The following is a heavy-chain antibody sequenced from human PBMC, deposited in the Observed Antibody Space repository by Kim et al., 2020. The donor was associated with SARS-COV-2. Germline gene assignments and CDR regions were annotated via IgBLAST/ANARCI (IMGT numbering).Heavy chain of an antibody. D-gene: IGHD2-21*01. Sequence: SETLSLTCAVYGGSFSGYYWSWIRQPPGKGLEWIGEINHSGSTNYKPSLKSRVTISVDTSKNQFSLKLSSVTAADTAVYYCARLWRSGYYYYGMDVWGQG. CDR1: GGSFSGYY. CDR2: INHSGST. J-gene: IGHJ6*02. V-gene: IGHV4-34*01. CDR3: ARLWRSGYYYYGMDV.